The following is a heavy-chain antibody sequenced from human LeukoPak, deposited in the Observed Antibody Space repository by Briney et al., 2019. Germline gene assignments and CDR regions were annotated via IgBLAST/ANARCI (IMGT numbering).Heavy chain of an antibody. D-gene: IGHD6-6*01. CDR3: ATLHIAARPGFDY. V-gene: IGHV3-30*02. J-gene: IGHJ4*02. CDR1: GFTFSSYG. Sequence: PGGSLRLSCAASGFTFSSYGMHWVRQAPGKGLEWVAFIRYDGSNKYYADSVKGRFTISRDNSKNTLYLQMNSLRAEDTAVYYCATLHIAARPGFDYWGQGTLVTVSS. CDR2: IRYDGSNK.